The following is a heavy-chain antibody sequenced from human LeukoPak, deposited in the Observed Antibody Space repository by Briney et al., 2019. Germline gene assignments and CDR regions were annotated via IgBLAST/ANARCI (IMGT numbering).Heavy chain of an antibody. CDR1: GGSISSYY. D-gene: IGHD2-2*01. J-gene: IGHJ6*03. V-gene: IGHV4-4*07. CDR2: IYTSGST. Sequence: PSETLSLTCTVSGGSISSYYWSWIRQPAGKGLEWIGRIYTSGSTNYNPSLKSRVTMSVDTSKNQFSLKLSSVTAADTAVYYCASTIVVVPAAPYYYYYMDVWGKGTTVTVSS. CDR3: ASTIVVVPAAPYYYYYMDV.